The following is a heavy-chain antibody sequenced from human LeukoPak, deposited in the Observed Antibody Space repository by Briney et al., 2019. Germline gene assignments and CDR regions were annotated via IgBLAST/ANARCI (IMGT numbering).Heavy chain of an antibody. V-gene: IGHV3-23*01. D-gene: IGHD2-21*01. CDR2: ISGNGVNT. Sequence: GGSLRLSCAASGFTFSNYAMSWVRQAPGKGLEWVSGISGNGVNTYHADSVKGRFTISRDNSKNTLYVQMHSLRAEDTAVYYCATEKGDSPDYWGQGTLVTVSS. CDR3: ATEKGDSPDY. CDR1: GFTFSNYA. J-gene: IGHJ4*02.